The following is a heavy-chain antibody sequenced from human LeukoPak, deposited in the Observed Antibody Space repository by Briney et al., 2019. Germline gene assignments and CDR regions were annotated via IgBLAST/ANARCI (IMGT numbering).Heavy chain of an antibody. V-gene: IGHV3-23*01. J-gene: IGHJ6*02. D-gene: IGHD4-17*01. Sequence: GGSLRLSCAASGFAFSSYAMSWVRQAPGKGLEWVSAISGSGGSTYYADSVKGRFTISRDNSKNTLYLQMNSLRAEDTAVYYCARGGDYLYYYYGMDVWGQGTTVTVSS. CDR3: ARGGDYLYYYYGMDV. CDR1: GFAFSSYA. CDR2: ISGSGGST.